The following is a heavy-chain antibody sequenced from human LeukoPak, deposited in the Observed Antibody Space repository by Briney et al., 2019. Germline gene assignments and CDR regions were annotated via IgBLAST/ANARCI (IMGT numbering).Heavy chain of an antibody. V-gene: IGHV1-3*04. CDR1: GYTFINHA. CDR3: ARRLGRSFDY. J-gene: IGHJ4*02. D-gene: IGHD2-21*01. CDR2: INIGNGNT. Sequence: GASVKVSCKASGYTFINHAIHWVRQAPGQRLKWMGWINIGNGNTKYSQNFQGRLTISRDTSATTAYMDLSSLRSEDTAVFYCARRLGRSFDYWGQGTLVTVSS.